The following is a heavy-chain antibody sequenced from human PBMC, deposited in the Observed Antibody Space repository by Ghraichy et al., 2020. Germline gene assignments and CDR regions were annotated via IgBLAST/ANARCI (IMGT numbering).Heavy chain of an antibody. CDR2: INHSGST. J-gene: IGHJ1*01. CDR1: GGSFSGYY. Sequence: SETLSLTCAVYGGSFSGYYWSWIRQPPGKGLEWIGEINHSGSTNYNPSLKSRVTISVDTSKNQFSLKLSSVTAADTAVYYCARGSSRVFQHWGQGTLVTVSS. D-gene: IGHD6-13*01. V-gene: IGHV4-34*01. CDR3: ARGSSRVFQH.